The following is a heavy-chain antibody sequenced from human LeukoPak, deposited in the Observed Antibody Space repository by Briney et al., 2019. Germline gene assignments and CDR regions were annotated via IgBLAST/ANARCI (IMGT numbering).Heavy chain of an antibody. Sequence: SETLSLTCTACGASISCYYWSWIRPPPGKRLEWIGYIYYSGSTNYNPSLKSRVTISVDTSKNQFSLKLSSVTAADTAVYYCARWGLGGPDYWGQGTLVTV. CDR1: GASISCYY. J-gene: IGHJ4*02. V-gene: IGHV4-59*01. D-gene: IGHD2-15*01. CDR2: IYYSGST. CDR3: ARWGLGGPDY.